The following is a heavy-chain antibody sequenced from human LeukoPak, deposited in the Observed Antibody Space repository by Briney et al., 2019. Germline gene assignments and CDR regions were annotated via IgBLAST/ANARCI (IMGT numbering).Heavy chain of an antibody. V-gene: IGHV4-59*08. CDR1: GGSINTYY. CDR2: IYYSGST. Sequence: PSETLSLTCTVSGGSINTYYWSWIRQPPGKGLEWIGYIYYSGSTDYNSSLKSRVSISVDTSKNQFSLKLSSVTAADTAVYYCARHGQQRLVRVGFDLWGRGTLVTVSS. J-gene: IGHJ2*01. CDR3: ARHGQQRLVRVGFDL. D-gene: IGHD6-13*01.